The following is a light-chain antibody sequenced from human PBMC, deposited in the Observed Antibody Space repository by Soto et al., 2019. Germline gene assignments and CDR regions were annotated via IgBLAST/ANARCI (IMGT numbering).Light chain of an antibody. Sequence: DIQMTQSPSSLSASVGDRVTITCRPRQSISSYLNWYQQKPGKAPKCLISAASSLQSGVPSRFSGSGFGIDVTLTISSQQPEDFATYYCQQSYSTPFTFGPGTKVDIK. CDR1: QSISSY. CDR2: AAS. V-gene: IGKV1-39*01. J-gene: IGKJ3*01. CDR3: QQSYSTPFT.